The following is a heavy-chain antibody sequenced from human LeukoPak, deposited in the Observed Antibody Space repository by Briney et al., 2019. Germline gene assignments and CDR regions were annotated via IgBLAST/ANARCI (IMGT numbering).Heavy chain of an antibody. V-gene: IGHV3-53*01. CDR3: ARNGYTGGWYRN. CDR2: IYSGGST. Sequence: GGSLRLSCAASGFTVSSNYMSWVRQAPGKGLEWVSTIYSGGSTHYADSVKGRFTISRDTSKNTLYLQMNSLRGEDTAVYYCARNGYTGGWYRNWGQGTLVTVSS. D-gene: IGHD6-19*01. CDR1: GFTVSSNY. J-gene: IGHJ4*02.